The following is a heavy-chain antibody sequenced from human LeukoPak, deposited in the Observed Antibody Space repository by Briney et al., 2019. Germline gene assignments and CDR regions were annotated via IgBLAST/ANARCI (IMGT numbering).Heavy chain of an antibody. V-gene: IGHV3-30*04. J-gene: IGHJ4*02. CDR2: ISYDGSNK. D-gene: IGHD1-26*01. CDR1: GITFSSYA. CDR3: AKDRSKGSYGDEFDH. Sequence: GGSLRLSCAASGITFSSYAMHWVRQAPGKGLEWVAVISYDGSNKYYADSVKGRFTISRDNSKNTLYLQMNSLRAEDTAVYYCAKDRSKGSYGDEFDHWGQGTLVTVSS.